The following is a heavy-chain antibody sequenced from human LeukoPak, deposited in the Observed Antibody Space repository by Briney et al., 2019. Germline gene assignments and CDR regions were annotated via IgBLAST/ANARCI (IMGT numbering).Heavy chain of an antibody. CDR1: GFTFSTYW. Sequence: GGSLRLSCVVSGFTFSTYWMSWVRQAPGKGLECVATIKQDGSVKNYGDSVQGRFTISRDNAKNSLYLQMNNLRAEDTAVYYCAKSKYCVTASCPWGYWGQGTLVTVAS. CDR2: IKQDGSVK. D-gene: IGHD2-2*01. J-gene: IGHJ4*02. V-gene: IGHV3-7*03. CDR3: AKSKYCVTASCPWGY.